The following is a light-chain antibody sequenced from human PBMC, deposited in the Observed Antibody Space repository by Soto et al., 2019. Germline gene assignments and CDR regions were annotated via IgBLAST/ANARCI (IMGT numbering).Light chain of an antibody. CDR2: DVS. CDR1: SSDVGGYNY. V-gene: IGLV2-11*01. Sequence: SALTQPRSVSGSPGQSVTISCAGTSSDVGGYNYVSWYQQHPGKAPKLMIYDVSKRPSGVPDRFSGSKSGNTASLTISGLHAEDEAAYYCCSYAGSYTSFGTGTKVTVL. CDR3: CSYAGSYTS. J-gene: IGLJ1*01.